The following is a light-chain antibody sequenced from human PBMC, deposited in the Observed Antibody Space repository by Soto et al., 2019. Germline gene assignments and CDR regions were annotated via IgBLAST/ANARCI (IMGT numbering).Light chain of an antibody. J-gene: IGLJ1*01. CDR2: EVS. CDR1: SSDVGGYNY. CDR3: PSHAGSKNYV. Sequence: QSVLTQPPSASGSPGQSVTISCTGTSSDVGGYNYVSWYQQHPGKAPKLIISEVSKRPSGVPDRFSGSKSGNTASLTVSGLRAEDEAVYSSPSHAGSKNYVLGTGTRVT. V-gene: IGLV2-8*01.